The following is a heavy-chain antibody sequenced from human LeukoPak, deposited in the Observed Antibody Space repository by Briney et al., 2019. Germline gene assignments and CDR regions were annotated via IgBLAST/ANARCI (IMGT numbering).Heavy chain of an antibody. CDR1: PFTFSSYT. Sequence: GGSLRLSCAASPFTFSSYTMNWVRQAPGKGLEWVSSISSSSTYIYYADSVTGRFTISRDNAKNSLYLQMNSLRAEDTAVYYCARGVRTGLTDYWGQGTLVTVSS. V-gene: IGHV3-21*01. J-gene: IGHJ4*02. D-gene: IGHD3/OR15-3a*01. CDR3: ARGVRTGLTDY. CDR2: ISSSSTYI.